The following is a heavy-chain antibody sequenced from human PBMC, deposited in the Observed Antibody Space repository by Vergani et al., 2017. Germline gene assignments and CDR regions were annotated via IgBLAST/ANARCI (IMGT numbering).Heavy chain of an antibody. CDR3: TRLGYCSSTTCRQAFDI. D-gene: IGHD2-2*01. J-gene: IGHJ3*02. CDR2: IRSKANSSAT. CDR1: GFTFSGPA. Sequence: EVQLVESGGGLVQPGGSLKLSCAASGFTFSGPAMHWVRQASGKGLEWVGRIRSKANSSATTYAASVKGRFTISRDDSKNTAYLQMNSLKTEDTAVYYCTRLGYCSSTTCRQAFDIWGQGTMVTVS. V-gene: IGHV3-73*01.